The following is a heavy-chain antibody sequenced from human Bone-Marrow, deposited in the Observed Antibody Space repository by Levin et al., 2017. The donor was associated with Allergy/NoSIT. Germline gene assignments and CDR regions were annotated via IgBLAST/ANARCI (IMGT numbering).Heavy chain of an antibody. D-gene: IGHD3-22*01. CDR3: ARELYYYENSVYFSLAGDK. J-gene: IGHJ4*02. CDR1: GYTFTDYR. CDR2: MNPKSGDT. V-gene: IGHV1-2*04. Sequence: GESLKISCKTSGYTFTDYRIYWVRQAPGQGLEWMGWMNPKSGDTNYAHRFQDSVAMTRDTSISTAYLELSRLRSDDTAVYYCARELYYYENSVYFSLAGDKWGQGTLVTVSS.